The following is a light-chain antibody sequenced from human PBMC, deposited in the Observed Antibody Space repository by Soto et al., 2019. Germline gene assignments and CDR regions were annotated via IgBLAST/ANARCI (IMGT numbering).Light chain of an antibody. CDR1: QDISKS. CDR3: HQYHSLPLT. CDR2: DAS. V-gene: IGKV1-33*01. Sequence: DIQMTQSPSSLSASVGDRVTITCQASQDISKSISWYQQRPGKAPKLVIHDASTLETGVPSRLSGSGSGTAFTFTITTLQSEDIAAYYWHQYHSLPLTCGGGTKVEIK. J-gene: IGKJ4*01.